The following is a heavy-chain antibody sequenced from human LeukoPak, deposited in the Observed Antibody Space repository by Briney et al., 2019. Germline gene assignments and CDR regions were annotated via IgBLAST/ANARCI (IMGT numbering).Heavy chain of an antibody. CDR1: GFTFSKSR. CDR2: IMEDGSVQ. V-gene: IGHV3-7*01. Sequence: PGESLRLSCAASGFTFSKSRMSWVRQAPGKGVEWVACIMEDGSVQKYVDSVRGRFTISRDNARSSLYLQMNSLRVEDTAVYYCAKDRIGGALEFWGQGTLATVSS. CDR3: AKDRIGGALEF. J-gene: IGHJ4*02. D-gene: IGHD4-23*01.